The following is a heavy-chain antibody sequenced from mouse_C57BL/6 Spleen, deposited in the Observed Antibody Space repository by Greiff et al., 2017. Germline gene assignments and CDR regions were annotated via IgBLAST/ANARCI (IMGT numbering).Heavy chain of an antibody. CDR3: ARGGYYSNSHYFDY. J-gene: IGHJ2*01. V-gene: IGHV1-39*01. CDR1: GYSFTDYN. CDR2: INPNYGTT. D-gene: IGHD2-5*01. Sequence: VQLKESGPELVKPGASVKISCKASGYSFTDYNMNWVKQSHGKSLEWIGVINPNYGTTSYNQKFKGKATLTVDQSSSTAYMQLNSLTSEDSAVYYCARGGYYSNSHYFDYWGQGTTLTVSS.